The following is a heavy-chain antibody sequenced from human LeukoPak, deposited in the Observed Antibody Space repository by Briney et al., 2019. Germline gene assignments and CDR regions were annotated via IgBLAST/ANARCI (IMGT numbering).Heavy chain of an antibody. Sequence: GASVKVSCKASGYTFTGYYMHWVRQAPGQGLEWMGWINPNSGGTNYAQKFQGRVTMTRDTSISTAYMELSRLRSDDTAVYYCARDLPEEKQWLVKWTRYYYMDVWGKGTTVTVSS. V-gene: IGHV1-2*02. J-gene: IGHJ6*03. D-gene: IGHD6-19*01. CDR1: GYTFTGYY. CDR2: INPNSGGT. CDR3: ARDLPEEKQWLVKWTRYYYMDV.